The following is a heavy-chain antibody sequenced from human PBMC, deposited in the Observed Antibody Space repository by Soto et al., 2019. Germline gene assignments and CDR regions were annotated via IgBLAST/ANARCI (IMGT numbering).Heavy chain of an antibody. Sequence: GESLKISCTASGFIFGSYWMNWVRQAPGKGPEWVATIRQDGSVEYYVDSVKGRFTISRDNAKNSLYLQMNSLRPEDTAVYYCVTYGGRWMAYWGQGAVVTVSS. CDR2: IRQDGSVE. J-gene: IGHJ4*02. D-gene: IGHD2-15*01. V-gene: IGHV3-7*03. CDR3: VTYGGRWMAY. CDR1: GFIFGSYW.